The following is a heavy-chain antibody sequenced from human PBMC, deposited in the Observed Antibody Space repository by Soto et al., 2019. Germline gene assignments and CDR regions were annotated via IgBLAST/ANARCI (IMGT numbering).Heavy chain of an antibody. J-gene: IGHJ6*02. CDR3: ARGTAPSDV. Sequence: ASVKVSCKASGYTFTSYAMHWVRQAPGQRLEWMGWINAGNSNTKYSQKFQGRVTITRDTSASTAYMELSSLRSEDTAVYYCARGTAPSDVWGQGTTVTVSS. CDR1: GYTFTSYA. D-gene: IGHD1-1*01. V-gene: IGHV1-3*01. CDR2: INAGNSNT.